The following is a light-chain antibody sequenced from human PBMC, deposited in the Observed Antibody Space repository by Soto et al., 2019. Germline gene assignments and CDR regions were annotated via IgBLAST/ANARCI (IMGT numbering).Light chain of an antibody. J-gene: IGKJ1*01. V-gene: IGKV1-12*01. Sequence: DIQMTQSPSSVSASVGDRVTITCRASQAISSWLAWYQQKPGKAPKLLIYAASSLQSGVPSRFSGSGSGTDFTLTISSLQPEDFATYYSQQANSFPPGTFGQGTKVDIK. CDR3: QQANSFPPGT. CDR1: QAISSW. CDR2: AAS.